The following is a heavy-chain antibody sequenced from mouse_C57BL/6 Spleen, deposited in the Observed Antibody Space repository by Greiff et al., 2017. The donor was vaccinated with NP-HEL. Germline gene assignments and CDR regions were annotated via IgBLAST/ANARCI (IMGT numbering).Heavy chain of an antibody. D-gene: IGHD1-1*01. CDR3: TSYYGSSYEGFAY. Sequence: EVQLQQSGAELVRPGASVKLSCTASGFNIKDDYMHWVKQRPEQGLEWIGWIDPENGDTEYASKFQGKATITADTSSNTAYLQLSSLTSEDTAVYYCTSYYGSSYEGFAYWGQGTLVTVSA. CDR2: IDPENGDT. J-gene: IGHJ3*01. CDR1: GFNIKDDY. V-gene: IGHV14-4*01.